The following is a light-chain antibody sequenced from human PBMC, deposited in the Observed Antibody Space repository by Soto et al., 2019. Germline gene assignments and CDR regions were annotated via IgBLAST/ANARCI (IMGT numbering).Light chain of an antibody. J-gene: IGLJ3*02. CDR1: SSDVGGYNY. CDR3: NSYAGSNNWV. V-gene: IGLV2-8*01. CDR2: EVS. Sequence: QSALTQPASVSGSPGQSITISCTGTSSDVGGYNYVSWYQQHPGKAPKLMIYEVSKRPSGVRDRFSGSKAGNRASLTVSGLQAEDEADYYCNSYAGSNNWVFGGGTKLTVL.